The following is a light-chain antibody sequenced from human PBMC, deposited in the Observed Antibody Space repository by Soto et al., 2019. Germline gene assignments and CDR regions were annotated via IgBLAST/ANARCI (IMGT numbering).Light chain of an antibody. Sequence: DIQMTQSPSTLSASVGDRDTITCRASQSINTWLAWYQLKPGRAPKLLIYKASTLESGVSSRFSGSGSGTEFTLTICSLQPDDFATYYCQQYQTYSQFGQGTKVDIK. CDR1: QSINTW. CDR2: KAS. CDR3: QQYQTYSQ. V-gene: IGKV1-5*03. J-gene: IGKJ1*01.